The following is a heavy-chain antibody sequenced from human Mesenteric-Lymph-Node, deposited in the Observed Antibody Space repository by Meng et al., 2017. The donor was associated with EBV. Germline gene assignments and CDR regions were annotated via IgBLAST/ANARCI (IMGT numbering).Heavy chain of an antibody. Sequence: LGQPGGRVKKPGASVRVCCKVSGYTFTDLSLHWVRQAPGRGLEWMGWMNPNSGNTAYAQKFQGRVSMSRSTSITTAYMELTGLRSDDTAVYYCVRAFYGGNSDFWGQGTLVTVSS. V-gene: IGHV1-8*01. D-gene: IGHD4-23*01. CDR1: GYTFTDLS. CDR3: VRAFYGGNSDF. J-gene: IGHJ4*02. CDR2: MNPNSGNT.